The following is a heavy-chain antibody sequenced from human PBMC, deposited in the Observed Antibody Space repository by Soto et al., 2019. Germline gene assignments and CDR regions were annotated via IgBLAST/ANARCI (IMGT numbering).Heavy chain of an antibody. CDR2: IIPIFGTA. D-gene: IGHD5-18*01. CDR1: GGTFSSYA. Sequence: QVQLVQSGAEVKKPGSSVKVSCKASGGTFSSYAISWVRQAPGQGLEWMGGIIPIFGTANYAQKFQGRVTITADESTGTGYMELRSLRSEDTAVYYCARESGRQLFDYWGQGNLVTVSS. J-gene: IGHJ4*02. V-gene: IGHV1-69*01. CDR3: ARESGRQLFDY.